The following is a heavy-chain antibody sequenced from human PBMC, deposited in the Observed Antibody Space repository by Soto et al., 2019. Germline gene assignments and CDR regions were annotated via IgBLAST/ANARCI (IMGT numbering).Heavy chain of an antibody. D-gene: IGHD3-3*01. CDR3: ARERITIFGVVWFDP. Sequence: TGGSLRLSCAGPGFTFSNYGLPWVRPAPGKGLEWVSYISSNRSNIYYADSVKGRFTISRDNAKNSLYLQMNSLRAEDTAVYYCARERITIFGVVWFDPWGQGTLVTVSS. V-gene: IGHV3-48*01. CDR1: GFTFSNYG. J-gene: IGHJ5*02. CDR2: ISSNRSNI.